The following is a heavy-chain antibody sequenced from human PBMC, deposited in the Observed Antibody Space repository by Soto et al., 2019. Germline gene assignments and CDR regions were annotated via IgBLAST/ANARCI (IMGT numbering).Heavy chain of an antibody. D-gene: IGHD6-13*01. V-gene: IGHV1-2*04. J-gene: IGHJ6*02. Sequence: GAAVKVSCKASGYTFTGYYMHWVRQAPGQGLEWMGWINPNSGGTNYAQKFQGWVTMTRDTSISTAYMELSRLRSDDKAVYYCAREPTIEAAGDTYGMDVWGQWSTVTV. CDR3: AREPTIEAAGDTYGMDV. CDR2: INPNSGGT. CDR1: GYTFTGYY.